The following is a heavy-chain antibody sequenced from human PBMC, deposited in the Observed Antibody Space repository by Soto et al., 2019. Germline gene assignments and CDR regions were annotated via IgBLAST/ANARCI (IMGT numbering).Heavy chain of an antibody. J-gene: IGHJ6*02. CDR1: GFTFSSYA. Sequence: GGSLRLSCAASGFTFSSYAMHWVRQAPVKGLEFVAVISYYLSNKYYADSVKGRFTISRYNSKNTLYLQMHSLRAEYTAVYYCAIDNLYTWPGVWGQGTTVTVSS. D-gene: IGHD3-16*02. CDR2: ISYYLSNK. V-gene: IGHV3-30-3*01. CDR3: AIDNLYTWPGV.